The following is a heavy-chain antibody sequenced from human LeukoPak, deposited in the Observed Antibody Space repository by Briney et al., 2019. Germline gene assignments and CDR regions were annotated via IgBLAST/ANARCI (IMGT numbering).Heavy chain of an antibody. D-gene: IGHD2/OR15-2a*01. CDR1: GITFSSYS. CDR3: ARGGLSIIGY. V-gene: IGHV3-48*01. Sequence: GGSLRLSCGASGITFSSYSMNWVRQAPGKGLEWVSYISSSGSTKYYADSVKGRFTISRDNARNSLYLQMNSLRAEDTAVYFCARGGLSIIGYWGQGTLVTVSS. J-gene: IGHJ4*02. CDR2: ISSSGSTK.